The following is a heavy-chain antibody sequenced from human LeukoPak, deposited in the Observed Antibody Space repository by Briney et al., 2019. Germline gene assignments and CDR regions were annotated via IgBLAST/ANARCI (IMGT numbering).Heavy chain of an antibody. CDR3: AREGYGDYASAFDI. J-gene: IGHJ3*02. Sequence: ASVKVSCKASGGTFNSYAISWVRQAPGQGLEWMGGMNPNSGDTGYAQRFQGRVTITRNTSISTAYMELSSLRSEDTALYYCAREGYGDYASAFDIWGQGTMVTASS. CDR2: MNPNSGDT. CDR1: GGTFNSYA. V-gene: IGHV1-8*03. D-gene: IGHD4-17*01.